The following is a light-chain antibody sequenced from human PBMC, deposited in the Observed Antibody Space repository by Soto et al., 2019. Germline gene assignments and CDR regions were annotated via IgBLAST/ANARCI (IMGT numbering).Light chain of an antibody. CDR3: QQFNNLPWT. Sequence: DIQMTQSPSSLSASVGDRVTITCQASQDISHYLNWYQQKPGKAPKLLIYDASNLETGVPSKFSGKGSWKKFIFTISSLQPEDIATYYCQQFNNLPWTFGQGTKVEIE. CDR2: DAS. J-gene: IGKJ1*01. V-gene: IGKV1-33*01. CDR1: QDISHY.